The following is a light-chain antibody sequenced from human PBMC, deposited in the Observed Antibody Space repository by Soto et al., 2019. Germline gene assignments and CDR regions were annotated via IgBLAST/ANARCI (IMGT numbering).Light chain of an antibody. CDR2: DVT. V-gene: IGLV2-11*01. CDR3: CSYAGSYTLGV. Sequence: QSVLTQPRSVSGSRGQSVTISCTGSSSDVGGYDHVSWYQQHPGKAPKLMIFDVTKRPSGVPHRFSGSKSGNTASLTISALQADDEATYHCCSYAGSYTLGVFGGGTQLTVL. CDR1: SSDVGGYDH. J-gene: IGLJ3*02.